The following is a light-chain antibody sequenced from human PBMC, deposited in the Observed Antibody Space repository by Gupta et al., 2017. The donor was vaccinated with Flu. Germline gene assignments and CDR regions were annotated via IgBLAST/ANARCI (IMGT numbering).Light chain of an antibody. V-gene: IGLV4-69*01. CDR2: LNSDGSH. Sequence: QLLLPQSPSASASLGASVKLTCTLSSGHSSYAIAWHQQQPEKGPRYLMKLNSDGSHSKGDGIPDRFSGSRSGAERYLTISSLQSEDEADYYCQTWGAGIQVFGGGTKLTV. J-gene: IGLJ2*01. CDR3: QTWGAGIQV. CDR1: SGHSSYA.